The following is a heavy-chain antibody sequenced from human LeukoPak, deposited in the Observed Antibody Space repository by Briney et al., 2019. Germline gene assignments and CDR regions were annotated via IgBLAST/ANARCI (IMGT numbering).Heavy chain of an antibody. J-gene: IGHJ4*02. D-gene: IGHD3-22*01. V-gene: IGHV4-34*01. CDR3: ASLYDSSGLDDY. CDR2: INHSGST. Sequence: PSETLALTCAVYGGSFSGYYWSWIRQPPGKGLEWIGEINHSGSTNYNPSLKSRATISVDTSKTHFSLKLSSVTAADTAVYYCASLYDSSGLDDYWGQGTLVTVSS. CDR1: GGSFSGYY.